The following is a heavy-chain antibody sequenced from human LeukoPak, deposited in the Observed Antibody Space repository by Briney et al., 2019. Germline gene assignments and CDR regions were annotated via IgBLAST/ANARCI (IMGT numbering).Heavy chain of an antibody. Sequence: SETLSLTCTVSGYSISSGYYWGWIRQPPGKGLEWIGSIYHSGSTYYNPSLKSRVTISVDTSKNQFSLKLSSVTAADTAVYYCARDPRRIAVAGWGEGFDPWGQGTLVTVSS. D-gene: IGHD6-19*01. CDR1: GYSISSGYY. CDR3: ARDPRRIAVAGWGEGFDP. J-gene: IGHJ5*02. V-gene: IGHV4-38-2*02. CDR2: IYHSGST.